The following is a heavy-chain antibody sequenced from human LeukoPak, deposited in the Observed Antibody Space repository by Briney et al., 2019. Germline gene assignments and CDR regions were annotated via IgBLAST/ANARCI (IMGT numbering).Heavy chain of an antibody. CDR3: ALVVRGAKGFDY. V-gene: IGHV1-24*01. CDR2: FDPEDGET. Sequence: ASVKVSCKVSGYTLTELSMHWVRQAPGKGLEWMGGFDPEDGETIYAQKFQGRVTMTEDTSTDTAYMELSSLRSEDTAVYYCALVVRGAKGFDYWGQGTLVTVSS. CDR1: GYTLTELS. J-gene: IGHJ4*02. D-gene: IGHD3-10*01.